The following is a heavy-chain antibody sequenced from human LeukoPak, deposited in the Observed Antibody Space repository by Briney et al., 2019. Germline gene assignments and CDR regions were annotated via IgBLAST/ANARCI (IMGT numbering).Heavy chain of an antibody. Sequence: GGSLRLSCAASGFTFSYYTMHWVRQAPGKGLEWVAVISYDGSNEYYADSVKGRFTISRDNSKNTLYLQMNSLRVEDTAVYYCARVLNYYDSSGYYFSYWGQGTLVSVSS. CDR2: ISYDGSNE. CDR3: ARVLNYYDSSGYYFSY. V-gene: IGHV3-30-3*01. CDR1: GFTFSYYT. J-gene: IGHJ4*02. D-gene: IGHD3-22*01.